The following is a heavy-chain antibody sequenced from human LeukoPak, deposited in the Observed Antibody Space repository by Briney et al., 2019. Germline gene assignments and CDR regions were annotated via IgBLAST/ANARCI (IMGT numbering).Heavy chain of an antibody. J-gene: IGHJ3*02. CDR2: IRYDGSNK. V-gene: IGHV3-30*02. CDR1: GFTFSSYG. D-gene: IGHD3-3*01. Sequence: GGSLRLSCAASGFTFSSYGMHWVRQAPGKGLEWVALIRYDGSNKYYADSVKGRFTISRDNSKNTLYLQMNSLRAEDTAVYYCARDLKLRFLEWLPSRYAFDIWGQGTMVTVSS. CDR3: ARDLKLRFLEWLPSRYAFDI.